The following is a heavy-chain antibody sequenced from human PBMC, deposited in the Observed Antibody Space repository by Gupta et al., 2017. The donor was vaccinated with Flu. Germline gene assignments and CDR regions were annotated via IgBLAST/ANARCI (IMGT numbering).Heavy chain of an antibody. Sequence: EVQLVESGGGLVQPGGSLRLSCAASGFTFSSYWMSWVRQAPGKGLEWVANIKQDGSEKYYVDSVKGRFTISRDNAKNSLYLQMNSLRAEDTAVYYCARLDTILPGYCSGGSCPGDYWGQGTLVTVSS. D-gene: IGHD2-15*01. CDR3: ARLDTILPGYCSGGSCPGDY. V-gene: IGHV3-7*01. J-gene: IGHJ4*02. CDR1: GFTFSSYW. CDR2: IKQDGSEK.